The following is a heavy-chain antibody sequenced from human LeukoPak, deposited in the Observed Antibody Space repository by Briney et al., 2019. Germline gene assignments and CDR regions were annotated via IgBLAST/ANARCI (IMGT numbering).Heavy chain of an antibody. CDR3: ASPPVAAGGNVYFHH. Sequence: GGSLRLSCAASGFTFSRYWMTWVRQAPGKGPEWVANINPDGSAKYYVDSVKGRFTISRDNAKNSLYLQMNSLRAEDTAVYYCASPPVAAGGNVYFHHWGQGTLVTVSS. D-gene: IGHD6-13*01. CDR1: GFTFSRYW. V-gene: IGHV3-7*01. J-gene: IGHJ1*01. CDR2: INPDGSAK.